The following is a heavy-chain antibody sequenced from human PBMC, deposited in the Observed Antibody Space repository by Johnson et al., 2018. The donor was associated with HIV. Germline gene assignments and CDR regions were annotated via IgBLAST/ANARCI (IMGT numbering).Heavy chain of an antibody. CDR3: ARDRGDSSGYYYGAHAFDI. CDR1: GFTFEDYG. CDR2: ISSSGSTI. D-gene: IGHD3-22*01. V-gene: IGHV3-11*04. J-gene: IGHJ3*02. Sequence: VQLVESGGGVVRPGGSLRLSCVASGFTFEDYGMSWIRQAPGKGLEWVSYISSSGSTIYYADSVKGRFTISRDNAKNSLYLQMNSLRAEDTAVYYCARDRGDSSGYYYGAHAFDIWGQGTMVTVSS.